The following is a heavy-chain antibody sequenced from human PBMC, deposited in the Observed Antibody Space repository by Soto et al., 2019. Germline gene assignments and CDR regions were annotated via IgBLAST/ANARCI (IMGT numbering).Heavy chain of an antibody. CDR2: IRSKAYGGTT. CDR1: GFTFGDYA. V-gene: IGHV3-49*03. CDR3: TRDHPLNPGIAVAGDI. J-gene: IGHJ3*02. Sequence: GGSLRLSCTASGFTFGDYAMSWFRQAPGKGLEWVGFIRSKAYGGTTEYAASVKGRFTISRDDSKSIAYLQMNSLKTEDTAVYYCTRDHPLNPGIAVAGDIWGQGTMVTVSS. D-gene: IGHD6-19*01.